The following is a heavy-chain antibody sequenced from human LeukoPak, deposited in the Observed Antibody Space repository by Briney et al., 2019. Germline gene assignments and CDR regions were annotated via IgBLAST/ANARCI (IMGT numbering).Heavy chain of an antibody. D-gene: IGHD6-19*01. CDR1: GGTFSAYP. V-gene: IGHV1-69*05. Sequence: SVKVSCKASGGTFSAYPIHWVRHAPGQGLEWMGGIIPILSMSNYAQKFQGRVTIITDESTFTAYMELSSLRSEDTAVYYCAVAGAEDYWGQGTLVTVSS. CDR3: AVAGAEDY. J-gene: IGHJ4*02. CDR2: IIPILSMS.